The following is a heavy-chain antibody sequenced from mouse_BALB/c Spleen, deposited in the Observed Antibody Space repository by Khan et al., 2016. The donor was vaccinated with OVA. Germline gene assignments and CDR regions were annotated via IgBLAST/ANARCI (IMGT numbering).Heavy chain of an antibody. CDR2: INTYTGEP. Sequence: QIQLVQSGPELKKPGETVKISCKASGYTFTNYGMNWVKQAPGKGLKWMGFINTYTGEPTYADDFKGRFAFSLETSASTAYLQINNLKNEDTCTYFCARVGYSGTMDYWGQGTSVTVSA. D-gene: IGHD2-14*01. CDR3: ARVGYSGTMDY. V-gene: IGHV9-3-1*01. J-gene: IGHJ4*01. CDR1: GYTFTNYG.